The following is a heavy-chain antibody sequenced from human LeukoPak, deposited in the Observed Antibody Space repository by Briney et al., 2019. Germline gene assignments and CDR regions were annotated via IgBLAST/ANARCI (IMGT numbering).Heavy chain of an antibody. J-gene: IGHJ6*03. CDR3: AKGLDYYYMDV. CDR2: ISYDGSNK. Sequence: GGTLRLSCAASGFTFNSYGMSWVRQAPGKGLEWVAVISYDGSNKYYADSVKGRFTISRDNSKNTLYLQMNSLRAEDTAVYYCAKGLDYYYMDVWGKGTTVTVSS. V-gene: IGHV3-30*18. CDR1: GFTFNSYG.